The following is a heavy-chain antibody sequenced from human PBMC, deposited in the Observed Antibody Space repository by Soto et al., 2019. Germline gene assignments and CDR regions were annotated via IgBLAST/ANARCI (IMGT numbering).Heavy chain of an antibody. CDR2: IYYSGST. J-gene: IGHJ4*02. D-gene: IGHD3-22*01. Sequence: PSETLSLTCTVSGGSISSYYWSWIRQPPGKGLEWIGYIYYSGSTNYNPSLKSRATISVDTSKNQFSLKLSSVTAADTAVYYCAREGYYYDSSGYYDYWGQGTLVTVSS. CDR1: GGSISSYY. CDR3: AREGYYYDSSGYYDY. V-gene: IGHV4-59*01.